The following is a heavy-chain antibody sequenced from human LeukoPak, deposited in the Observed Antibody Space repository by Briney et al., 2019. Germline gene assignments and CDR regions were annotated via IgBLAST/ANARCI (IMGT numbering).Heavy chain of an antibody. Sequence: TTSETLSLTCTVSGGSISSGDYYWSWIRQPPGKGLEWIGYIYYSGSTYYNPSLKSRVTISVDTSKNQFSLKLSSVTAADTAVYYCARVGYYDRSGYLNWGQGTLVTVSS. V-gene: IGHV4-30-4*08. CDR3: ARVGYYDRSGYLN. D-gene: IGHD3-22*01. CDR2: IYYSGST. J-gene: IGHJ4*02. CDR1: GGSISSGDYY.